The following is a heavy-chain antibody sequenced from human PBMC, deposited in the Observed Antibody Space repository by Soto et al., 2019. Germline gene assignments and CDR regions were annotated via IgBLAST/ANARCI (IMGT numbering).Heavy chain of an antibody. CDR1: GFTFSDSG. D-gene: IGHD6-6*01. CDR2: IWSDGSDK. J-gene: IGHJ4*02. V-gene: IGHV3-33*01. CDR3: VRSNRYRRSSGWGGGFDY. Sequence: QVQLVESGGGVVQPGGSLRLSCATSGFTFSDSGMHWVRQAPGKGLEWVAVIWSDGSDKSYADSVEGRFTISRDNSKNPMDLQMNSLRAEGTAVYYCVRSNRYRRSSGWGGGFDYWGQGTLVTVSS.